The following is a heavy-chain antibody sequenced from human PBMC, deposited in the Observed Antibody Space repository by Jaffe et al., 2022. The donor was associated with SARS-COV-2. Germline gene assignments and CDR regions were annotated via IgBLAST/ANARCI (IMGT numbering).Heavy chain of an antibody. V-gene: IGHV3-30*18. CDR2: ISYDGNDK. D-gene: IGHD6-13*01. CDR1: GFSFSTHG. J-gene: IGHJ4*02. Sequence: QVQLVESGGGVVQPGRSLRLSCAVSGFSFSTHGMHWVRQAPGKGLEWVAAISYDGNDKYYVDSVKGRFTVSRDNSKNILYLQMNSLRAEDTAIYYCSKGRSGSWCSDYWGQGTLVTVSS. CDR3: SKGRSGSWCSDY.